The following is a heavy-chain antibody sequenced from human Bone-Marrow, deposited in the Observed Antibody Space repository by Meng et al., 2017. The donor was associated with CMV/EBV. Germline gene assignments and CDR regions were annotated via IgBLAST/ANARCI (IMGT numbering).Heavy chain of an antibody. Sequence: GGSLRLSCAASGFTFSSYSMNWVRQAPGKGLEWVSSISSSSSYIYYADSVKGRFTIPRDNAKNSLYLQMNSLRAEDTAVYYCARVAPLGSGGDSFDYWGQGTLVTVSS. CDR1: GFTFSSYS. CDR3: ARVAPLGSGGDSFDY. CDR2: ISSSSSYI. V-gene: IGHV3-21*01. D-gene: IGHD2-15*01. J-gene: IGHJ4*02.